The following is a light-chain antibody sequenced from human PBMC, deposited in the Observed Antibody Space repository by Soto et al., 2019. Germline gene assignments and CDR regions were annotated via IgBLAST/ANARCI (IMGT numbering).Light chain of an antibody. Sequence: EIVLTQSPGTLCLSPGGRATLSCRSSQSVSSSYLAWYQQKPGQAPRLLIYGASSRATGIPDRFSGSGSGTDFTLTISRLEPEDFAVYYCQQYGSSPRTFGQGTKVDI. V-gene: IGKV3-20*01. CDR2: GAS. CDR1: QSVSSSY. CDR3: QQYGSSPRT. J-gene: IGKJ1*01.